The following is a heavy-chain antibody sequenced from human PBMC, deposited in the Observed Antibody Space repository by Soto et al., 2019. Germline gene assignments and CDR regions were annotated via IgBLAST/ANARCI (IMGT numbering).Heavy chain of an antibody. Sequence: SETLSLTCSISDGSVNSGSYYWTWTRQPPGKGLEWIGYIDSSGSTNYNPSLKSRVTISADRSKNDFSLKVNSVTAADTAVYYCARDSWAYFDCWGPGTLVTSPQ. D-gene: IGHD1-26*01. CDR1: DGSVNSGSYY. V-gene: IGHV4-61*03. CDR2: IDSSGST. CDR3: ARDSWAYFDC. J-gene: IGHJ4*02.